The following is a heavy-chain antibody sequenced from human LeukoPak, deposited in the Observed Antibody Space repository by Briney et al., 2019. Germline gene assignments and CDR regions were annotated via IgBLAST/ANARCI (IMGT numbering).Heavy chain of an antibody. CDR2: INPNSGGT. J-gene: IGHJ4*02. Sequence: ASVKVSCKASGYTFTGYYMHWVRQAPGQGLEWMGRINPNSGGTNYAQKFQGRVTMTRDTSISTAYMELSRLRFDDTAVYYCARERWRSSSIVADYWGQGTLVAVSS. V-gene: IGHV1-2*06. CDR3: ARERWRSSSIVADY. CDR1: GYTFTGYY. D-gene: IGHD6-6*01.